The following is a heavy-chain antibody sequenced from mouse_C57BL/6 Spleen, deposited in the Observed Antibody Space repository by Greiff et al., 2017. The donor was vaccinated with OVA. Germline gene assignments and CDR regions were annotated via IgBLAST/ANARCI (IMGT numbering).Heavy chain of an antibody. Sequence: QVQLKQPGAELVKPGASVKMSCKASGYTFTSYWITWVKQRPGQGLEWIGDIYPGSGSTNYNEKFKSKATLTVDTSSSTAYMQLSSLTSEDSAVYYCARRITTVVKYFDVWGTGTTVTVSS. CDR1: GYTFTSYW. D-gene: IGHD1-1*01. V-gene: IGHV1-55*01. CDR2: IYPGSGST. CDR3: ARRITTVVKYFDV. J-gene: IGHJ1*03.